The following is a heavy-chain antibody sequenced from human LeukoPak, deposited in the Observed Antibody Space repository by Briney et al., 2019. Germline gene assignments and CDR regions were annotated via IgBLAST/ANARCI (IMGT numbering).Heavy chain of an antibody. CDR1: GFTFSDYY. CDR2: ISSSGSTI. Sequence: GGSLRLSCAASGFTFSDYYMSWIRQAPGKGLEWVSYISSSGSTIYYADSVKGRFTTSRDNAKNSLYLQMNSLRGEDTAMYYCARDGIVATTAFYYYGMDVWGQGTTVTVSS. V-gene: IGHV3-11*01. J-gene: IGHJ6*02. CDR3: ARDGIVATTAFYYYGMDV. D-gene: IGHD5-12*01.